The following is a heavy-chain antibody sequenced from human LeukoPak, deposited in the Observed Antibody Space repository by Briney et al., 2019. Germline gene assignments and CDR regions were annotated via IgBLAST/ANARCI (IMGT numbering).Heavy chain of an antibody. CDR3: AKQEDIWFGELLPVDY. Sequence: PGGSLRLSCAASGFTLSSYAMSWVRQAPGKGLEWVSAISDSGNTYHADSVKGRFTISRDNSKNTLYLQMNSLRAEDTAVYYCAKQEDIWFGELLPVDYWGQGTLVTVSS. CDR2: ISDSGNT. J-gene: IGHJ4*02. CDR1: GFTLSSYA. D-gene: IGHD3-10*01. V-gene: IGHV3-23*01.